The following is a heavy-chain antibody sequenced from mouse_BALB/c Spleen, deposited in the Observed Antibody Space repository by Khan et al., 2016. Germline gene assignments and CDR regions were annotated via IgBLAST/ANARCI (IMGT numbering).Heavy chain of an antibody. CDR2: IDPANDNT. CDR3: ASTSNGYYDALDY. D-gene: IGHD2-2*01. J-gene: IGHJ4*01. Sequence: VRLQQSGAELVKPGASVKLSCTASGFNIKDTYMHWVKQRPEQGLEWIGRIDPANDNTKYDPKFQGKATITADTSSNTAYLQLSSLTSEDTAVYYCASTSNGYYDALDYWGQGTSVPVSS. CDR1: GFNIKDTY. V-gene: IGHV14-3*02.